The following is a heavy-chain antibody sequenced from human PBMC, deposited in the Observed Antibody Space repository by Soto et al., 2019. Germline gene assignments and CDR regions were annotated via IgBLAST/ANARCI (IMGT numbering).Heavy chain of an antibody. V-gene: IGHV4-30-4*01. Sequence: SETLSLTCAVSGASINSADYYWSWIRQPPGKGLEWIGYIYYSGSTYYNPSLKSRAAISADMSKNQFSLRLSSATAADTAVYYCARAVYCRSAACSNWFDSWGQGTLVTVSS. D-gene: IGHD2-2*01. CDR3: ARAVYCRSAACSNWFDS. J-gene: IGHJ5*01. CDR1: GASINSADYY. CDR2: IYYSGST.